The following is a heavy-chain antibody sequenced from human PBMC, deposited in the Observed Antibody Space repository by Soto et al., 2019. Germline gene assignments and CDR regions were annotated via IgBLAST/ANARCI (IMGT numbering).Heavy chain of an antibody. Sequence: EGQLVESGGGLVLPGGSLRLSCAASGFIFSTYTLNWVRQAPGKGLEWVSYISAGSDAIHYADSVKGRFTVSRDNAKNSLFLQMNSLRDEDTAVYSCARLYTTSRVGAWFDPWGQGTLVTGSS. CDR2: ISAGSDAI. CDR1: GFIFSTYT. V-gene: IGHV3-48*02. CDR3: ARLYTTSRVGAWFDP. J-gene: IGHJ5*02. D-gene: IGHD3-16*01.